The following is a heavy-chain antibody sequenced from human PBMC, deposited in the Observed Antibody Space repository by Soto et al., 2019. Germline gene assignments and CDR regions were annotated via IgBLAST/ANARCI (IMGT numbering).Heavy chain of an antibody. Sequence: SETLSLTCTVSGGSISSGDYYWSWIRQHPGKGKEWIGYIYYSGSTYYIPSLKSRVTISVDTSKNLFSLKLSSVTAADTAVYYCARDQMAYCSSTSCLSFDYWGQGTLVTV. J-gene: IGHJ4*02. V-gene: IGHV4-30-4*01. CDR1: GGSISSGDYY. D-gene: IGHD2-2*01. CDR3: ARDQMAYCSSTSCLSFDY. CDR2: IYYSGST.